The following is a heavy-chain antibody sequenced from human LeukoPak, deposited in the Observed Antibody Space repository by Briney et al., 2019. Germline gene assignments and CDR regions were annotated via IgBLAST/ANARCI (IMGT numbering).Heavy chain of an antibody. D-gene: IGHD3-22*01. CDR2: IIPIFGTA. V-gene: IGHV1-69*05. J-gene: IGHJ4*02. CDR3: ARDSSGYYPFDY. CDR1: GGTFISYA. Sequence: ASVKVSCKASGGTFISYAISWVRQAPGQGLEWMGRIIPIFGTANYAQKFQGRVTITTDESTSTAYMELSSLRSEDTAVYYCARDSSGYYPFDYWGQGTLVTVSS.